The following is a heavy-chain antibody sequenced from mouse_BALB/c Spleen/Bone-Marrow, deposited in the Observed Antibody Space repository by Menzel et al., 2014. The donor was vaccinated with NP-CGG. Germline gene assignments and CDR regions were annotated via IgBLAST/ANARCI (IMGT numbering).Heavy chain of an antibody. CDR3: TRLHYYGYSAY. CDR1: GFDFSSYW. D-gene: IGHD1-2*01. J-gene: IGHJ3*01. Sequence: EVQGVESGGGLVQPGGSLKLSCAASGFDFSSYWMSWVRQAPGKGLEWIGEINPDSSTINYTPSLKDKFIISRVNAKKTLYLQKNKVRSEDTALYYCTRLHYYGYSAYWGQGTLVTVST. CDR2: INPDSSTI. V-gene: IGHV4-1*02.